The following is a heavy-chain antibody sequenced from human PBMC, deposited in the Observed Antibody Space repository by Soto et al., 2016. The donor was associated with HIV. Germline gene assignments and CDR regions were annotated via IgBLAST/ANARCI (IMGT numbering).Heavy chain of an antibody. CDR3: ARGGRGDYYWYYGMDV. D-gene: IGHD3-16*01. Sequence: QVQLVQSGAEVKKPGSSVKVSCKASGGTFSSYAISWVRQAPGQGLEWMGGIIPIFGAANYAQKFQGRVTITADESTSTAYMELSSLRSEDTAVYYCARGGRGDYYWYYGMDVWGQGDHGHRLL. J-gene: IGHJ6*02. CDR2: IIPIFGAA. V-gene: IGHV1-69*13. CDR1: GGTFSSYA.